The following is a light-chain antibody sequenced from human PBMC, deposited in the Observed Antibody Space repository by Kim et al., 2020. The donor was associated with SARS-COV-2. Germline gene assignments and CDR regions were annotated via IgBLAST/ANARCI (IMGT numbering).Light chain of an antibody. CDR1: SGHSSNA. V-gene: IGLV4-69*01. Sequence: SGKLTCTLSSGHSSNAIAWHQQQPEKGPRYLMKLNSDGSHSKGDGIPDRFSGSSSGAERYLTISSLQSEDEADYYCQTWGTGIWVFGGGTQLTVL. J-gene: IGLJ3*02. CDR3: QTWGTGIWV. CDR2: LNSDGSH.